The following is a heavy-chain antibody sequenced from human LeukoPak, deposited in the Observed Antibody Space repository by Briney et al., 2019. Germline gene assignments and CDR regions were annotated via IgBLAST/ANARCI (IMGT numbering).Heavy chain of an antibody. CDR2: IYHSGST. J-gene: IGHJ3*02. CDR1: GYSISSGYY. D-gene: IGHD3-22*01. V-gene: IGHV4-38-2*02. Sequence: SETLSLTCTVSGYSISSGYYWGWIRQPPGKGLEWIGSIYHSGSTYYNPSLKSRVTVSVDTSKNQFSLKLSSVTAADTAVYYCARGTYYYDSSGSQDAFDIWGQGTMVTVSS. CDR3: ARGTYYYDSSGSQDAFDI.